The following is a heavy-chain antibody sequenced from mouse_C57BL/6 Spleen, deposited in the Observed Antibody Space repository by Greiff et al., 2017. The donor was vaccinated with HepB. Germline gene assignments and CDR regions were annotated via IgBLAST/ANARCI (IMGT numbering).Heavy chain of an antibody. CDR2: IYPGSGNT. CDR1: GYSFTSYY. Sequence: QVQLKESGPELVKPGASVKISCKASGYSFTSYYIHWVKQRPGQGLEWIGWIYPGSGNTKYNEKFKGKATLTADTSSSTAYMQLSSLTSEDSAVYYCARGGPPYYFDYWGQGTTLTVSS. CDR3: ARGGPPYYFDY. V-gene: IGHV1-66*01. J-gene: IGHJ2*01.